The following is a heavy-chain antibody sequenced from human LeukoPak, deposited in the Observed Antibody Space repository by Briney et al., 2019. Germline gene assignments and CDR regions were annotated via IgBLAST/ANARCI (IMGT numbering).Heavy chain of an antibody. V-gene: IGHV3-66*01. CDR2: IYRGGST. Sequence: TGGSLRLSCAASGFTVSSTYMSWVRQAPGKGLEWVSVIYRGGSTYYADSVKGRFTISRDNSKNTLYPQMNSLRVEDTALYYCARDGGSYGMGAFDIWGQGTVVTVSS. D-gene: IGHD1-26*01. CDR1: GFTVSSTY. CDR3: ARDGGSYGMGAFDI. J-gene: IGHJ3*02.